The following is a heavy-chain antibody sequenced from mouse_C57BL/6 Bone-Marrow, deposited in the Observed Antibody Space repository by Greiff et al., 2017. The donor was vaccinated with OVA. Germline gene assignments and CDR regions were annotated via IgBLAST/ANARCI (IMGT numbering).Heavy chain of an antibody. CDR2: INYDGSST. D-gene: IGHD1-1*02. V-gene: IGHV5-16*01. CDR3: ARDGGYYWYIDV. CDR1: GFTFSDYY. Sequence: EVMLVESEGGLVQPGSSMKLSCTASGFTFSDYYMAWVRQVPEKGLEWVANINYDGSSTYYLDSLKSRFIISRDNAKNILYLQMSSLKSEDTATYYCARDGGYYWYIDVWGTGTTVTVSS. J-gene: IGHJ1*03.